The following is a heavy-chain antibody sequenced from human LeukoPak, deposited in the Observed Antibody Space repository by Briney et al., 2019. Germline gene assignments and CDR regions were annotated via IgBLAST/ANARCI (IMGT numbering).Heavy chain of an antibody. CDR3: ARAPDEYYFDY. CDR1: GGSISSYY. CDR2: IYYSGST. Sequence: SETLSLTCTVSGGSISSYYWSWIRQPPGKGPEWIGYIYYSGSTNYNPSLKSRVTISVDTSKNQFSLKLSSVTAADTAVYYCARAPDEYYFDYWGQGTLVTVSS. V-gene: IGHV4-59*01. J-gene: IGHJ4*02.